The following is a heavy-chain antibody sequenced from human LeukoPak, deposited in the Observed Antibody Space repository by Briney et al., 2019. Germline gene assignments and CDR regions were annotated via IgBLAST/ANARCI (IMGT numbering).Heavy chain of an antibody. CDR2: INPSGGST. Sequence: ASVKVSCKASGYTFTGYDINWVRQATGQGLEWMGVINPSGGSTSYTQKFQGRVTVTRDTSTSTVYMELSSLRSEDTAVYYCARVGVGGRYYFDYWGQGALVIVSA. V-gene: IGHV1-46*01. J-gene: IGHJ4*02. CDR1: GYTFTGYD. D-gene: IGHD1-26*01. CDR3: ARVGVGGRYYFDY.